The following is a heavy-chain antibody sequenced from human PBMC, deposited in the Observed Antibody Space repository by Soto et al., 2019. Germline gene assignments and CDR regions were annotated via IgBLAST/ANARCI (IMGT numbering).Heavy chain of an antibody. Sequence: QVQLVQSGAEVKKPGASVKVSCKASGYTFTSYAMHWVRQAPGQRLEWMGWINAGNGNTKYSQKCQGRVTITRDTSASTAYMELSSLRSEDTAVYYCARGRDYSNPFAFDIWGQGTMVTVSS. CDR1: GYTFTSYA. D-gene: IGHD4-4*01. CDR3: ARGRDYSNPFAFDI. CDR2: INAGNGNT. V-gene: IGHV1-3*01. J-gene: IGHJ3*02.